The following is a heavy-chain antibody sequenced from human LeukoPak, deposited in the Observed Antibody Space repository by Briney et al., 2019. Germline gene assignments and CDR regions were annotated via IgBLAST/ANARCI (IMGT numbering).Heavy chain of an antibody. CDR3: ARGAGYCTNGVCLNYFDY. CDR2: IKQDGSEK. V-gene: IGHV3-7*01. Sequence: GGSLRLSCAASGFTFSSYWMSWVRQAPGRGLEWVANIKQDGSEKYYVDSVKGRFTISRDNAKNSLYLQMNSLRAEDTAVYYCARGAGYCTNGVCLNYFDYWGQGTLVTVSS. J-gene: IGHJ4*02. D-gene: IGHD2-8*01. CDR1: GFTFSSYW.